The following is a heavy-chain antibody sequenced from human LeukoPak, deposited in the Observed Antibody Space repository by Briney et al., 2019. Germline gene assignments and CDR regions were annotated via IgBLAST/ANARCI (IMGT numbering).Heavy chain of an antibody. J-gene: IGHJ6*03. CDR3: ARSISSSWYTYYYYMDV. V-gene: IGHV4-34*01. D-gene: IGHD6-13*01. Sequence: SETLSLTCAVYGGSFSGYYWSWIRQPPGKGLEWIGEINHSGSTNYNPSLKSRVTISVDTSKNQFSLKLSSVTAADTAVYYCARSISSSWYTYYYYMDVWGKGTTVTVSS. CDR2: INHSGST. CDR1: GGSFSGYY.